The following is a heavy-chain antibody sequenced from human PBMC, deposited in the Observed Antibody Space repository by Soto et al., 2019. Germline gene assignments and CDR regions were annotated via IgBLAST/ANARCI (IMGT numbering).Heavy chain of an antibody. CDR1: GGSFSGYY. V-gene: IGHV4-34*01. CDR2: INHSGST. CDR3: ARGVGSSWYVDY. J-gene: IGHJ4*02. D-gene: IGHD6-13*01. Sequence: SETLSLTCAVYGGSFSGYYWSWIRKPPGKGLEWIGEINHSGSTNYNPSFKRRVTISVETSKNQFSRKLSSVTAADTAVYCCARGVGSSWYVDYWGQGTLVTVSS.